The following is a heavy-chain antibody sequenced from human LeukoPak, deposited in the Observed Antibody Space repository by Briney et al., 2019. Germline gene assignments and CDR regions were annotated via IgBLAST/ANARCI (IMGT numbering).Heavy chain of an antibody. J-gene: IGHJ4*02. V-gene: IGHV3-23*01. D-gene: IGHD6-19*01. CDR1: GFTFSSYA. Sequence: GGSLRPSCAASGFTFSSYAMTWVRQAPGKGLEWVSTISAGGAGSTYYADSVKGRFTISRDNSKNTLYLLMNSLRAEDTAVYYCAKARFGWYGDSWGQGTLVTVSS. CDR2: ISAGGAGST. CDR3: AKARFGWYGDS.